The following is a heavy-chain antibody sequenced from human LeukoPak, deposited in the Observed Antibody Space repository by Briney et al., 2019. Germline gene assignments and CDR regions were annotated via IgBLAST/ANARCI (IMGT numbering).Heavy chain of an antibody. Sequence: GGSLRLSCAASGFTFDDYGMSWVRQAPGKGLEWVSGINWNGGSTGYADSVKGRFTISGDNAKNSLYLQMNSLRAEDTALYYCVRRGIAVAGNDYWGQGTLVTVSS. D-gene: IGHD6-19*01. CDR2: INWNGGST. J-gene: IGHJ4*02. V-gene: IGHV3-20*04. CDR1: GFTFDDYG. CDR3: VRRGIAVAGNDY.